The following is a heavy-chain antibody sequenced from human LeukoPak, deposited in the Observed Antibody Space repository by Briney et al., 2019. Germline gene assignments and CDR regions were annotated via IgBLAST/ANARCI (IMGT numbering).Heavy chain of an antibody. J-gene: IGHJ4*02. CDR1: GFTFSDYY. CDR2: ISGSGGST. CDR3: ARERGGYDH. Sequence: PGGSLRLSCAASGFTFSDYYMSWIRQAPGKGLEWVSTISGSGGSTYYADSVKGRFTISRDNAKNTLYLQMNSLRAEDTAVYYCARERGGYDHWGQGTLVTVSS. D-gene: IGHD3-16*01. V-gene: IGHV3-11*04.